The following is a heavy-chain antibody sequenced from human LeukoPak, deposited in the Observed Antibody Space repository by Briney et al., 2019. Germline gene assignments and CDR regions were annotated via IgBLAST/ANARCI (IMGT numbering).Heavy chain of an antibody. CDR2: INHSGST. Sequence: PSETLSLTCAVYGGSFSGYYWSWIRQPPGKGLEWIGEINHSGSTNYNPSLKSRVTISVDTSKNQFSLKLSSVTAADTAVYYCARVNYYDSSGYSLEMYNWFDPWGQGTLVTVSS. D-gene: IGHD3-22*01. V-gene: IGHV4-34*01. CDR1: GGSFSGYY. J-gene: IGHJ5*02. CDR3: ARVNYYDSSGYSLEMYNWFDP.